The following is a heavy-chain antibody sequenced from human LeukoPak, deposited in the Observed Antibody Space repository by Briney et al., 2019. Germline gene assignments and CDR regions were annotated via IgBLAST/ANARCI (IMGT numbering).Heavy chain of an antibody. Sequence: SETLSLTCTVSGGSISSYYWSWIRQPAGKGLEWIGRIYTSGSTNYNPSLKSRVTISVDKSKNHFSLKLSSVTAADTAVYYCARESAYGYYYYMDVWGKGTTVTVSS. D-gene: IGHD3-10*01. CDR3: ARESAYGYYYYMDV. J-gene: IGHJ6*03. CDR1: GGSISSYY. V-gene: IGHV4-4*07. CDR2: IYTSGST.